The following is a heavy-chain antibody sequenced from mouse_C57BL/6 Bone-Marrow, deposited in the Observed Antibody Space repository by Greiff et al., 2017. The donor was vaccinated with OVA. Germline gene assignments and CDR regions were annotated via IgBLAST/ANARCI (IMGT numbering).Heavy chain of an antibody. CDR1: GFTFSDYY. CDR2: ISNGGGST. Sequence: EVKVVESGGGLVQPGGSLKLSCAASGFTFSDYYMSWVRQTPEKRLEWVAYISNGGGSTYYPDTVKGRFTISRDNAKNTLYLQMSRLKSEETAMYYWAIHADYYVSSPWYFDVWGTGTTVTVSS. V-gene: IGHV5-12*01. J-gene: IGHJ1*03. D-gene: IGHD1-1*01. CDR3: AIHADYYVSSPWYFDV.